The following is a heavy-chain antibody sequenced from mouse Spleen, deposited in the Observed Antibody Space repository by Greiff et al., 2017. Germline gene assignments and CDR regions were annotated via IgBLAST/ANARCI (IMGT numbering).Heavy chain of an antibody. CDR2: IDPETGGT. V-gene: IGHV1-15*01. Sequence: VQGVESGAELVRPGASVTLSCKASGYTFTDYEMHWVKQTPVHGLEWIGAIDPETGGTAYNQKFKGKAILTADKSSSTAYMELRSLTSEDSAVYYCTRHYSYYSYWYFDVWGAGTTVTVSS. CDR3: TRHYSYYSYWYFDV. J-gene: IGHJ1*01. CDR1: GYTFTDYE. D-gene: IGHD2-12*01.